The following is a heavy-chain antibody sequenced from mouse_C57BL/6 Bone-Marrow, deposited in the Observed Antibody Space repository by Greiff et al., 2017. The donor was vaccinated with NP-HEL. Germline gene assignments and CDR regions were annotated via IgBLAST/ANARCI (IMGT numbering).Heavy chain of an antibody. V-gene: IGHV1-80*01. CDR3: GGSYGSGCYYDY. J-gene: IGHJ2*01. Sequence: QVQLQQSGAELVKPGASVKISCKASGYAFSSYWMNWVKQRPGKGLEWIGQIYPGDGDTNYNGKFKGKATLTADTSSSTAYMQLSSLTSEDSAVDYCGGSYGSGCYYDYWGWGTALTVSS. D-gene: IGHD1-1*01. CDR1: GYAFSSYW. CDR2: IYPGDGDT.